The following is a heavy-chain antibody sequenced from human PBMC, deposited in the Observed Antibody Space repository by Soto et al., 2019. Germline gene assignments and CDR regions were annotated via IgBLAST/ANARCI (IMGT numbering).Heavy chain of an antibody. CDR3: ARDDIPGIAVATYGMDV. J-gene: IGHJ6*02. CDR1: GFIFSNFG. CDR2: IWYDGSNE. V-gene: IGHV3-33*01. D-gene: IGHD6-19*01. Sequence: GGSLRLSCAASGFIFSNFGMHWVRQAPGKGLEWVAVIWYDGSNEYYADSVKGRFTISKDNFKNTLYLQMNSLRAEDTAVYYCARDDIPGIAVATYGMDVWGQGTTVTVS.